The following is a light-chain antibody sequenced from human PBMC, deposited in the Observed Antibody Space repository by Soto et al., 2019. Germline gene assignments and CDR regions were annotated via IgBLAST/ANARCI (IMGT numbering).Light chain of an antibody. CDR2: GSS. J-gene: IGLJ3*02. Sequence: QSVLAQPPSVSGAPGQRVTISCTGSSSNIGAGYDVHWYQQLPGTVPKLLIYGSSNRPSGVPDRFSGSKSGTSASLAITGLQVEDEADYYCQSFDNSLSTWVFGGGIKLTVL. V-gene: IGLV1-40*01. CDR1: SSNIGAGYD. CDR3: QSFDNSLSTWV.